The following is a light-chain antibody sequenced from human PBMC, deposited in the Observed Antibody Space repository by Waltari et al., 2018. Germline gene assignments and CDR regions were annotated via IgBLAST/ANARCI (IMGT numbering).Light chain of an antibody. Sequence: QSALTQPASVSGSPGQSITISCTGTNSDVGRYTFVPWYQQHPGKAPKLIIYEVSNRPSGVSNRFSGSKTGNTASLTISGLQAEDESDYYCSSHNPTSSLVIFGGGTKVTVL. CDR3: SSHNPTSSLVI. CDR2: EVS. V-gene: IGLV2-14*02. J-gene: IGLJ2*01. CDR1: NSDVGRYTF.